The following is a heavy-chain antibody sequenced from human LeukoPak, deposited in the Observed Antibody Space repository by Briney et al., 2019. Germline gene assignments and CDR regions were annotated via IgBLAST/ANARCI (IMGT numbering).Heavy chain of an antibody. V-gene: IGHV3-23*01. J-gene: IGHJ4*02. D-gene: IGHD6-13*01. CDR3: AKTLIAAAGTEAFDY. Sequence: GGSLRLSCAASGFTFSSYGMHWVRQAPGKGLEWVSAISGSGGSTYYADSVKGRFTISRDNSKNTLYLQMNSLRAEDTAVYYCAKTLIAAAGTEAFDYWGQGTLVTVSS. CDR1: GFTFSSYG. CDR2: ISGSGGST.